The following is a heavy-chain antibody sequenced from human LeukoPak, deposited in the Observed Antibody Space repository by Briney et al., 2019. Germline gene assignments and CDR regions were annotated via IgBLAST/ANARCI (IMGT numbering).Heavy chain of an antibody. CDR3: ARTRPYYYGSGSRTYFDY. CDR1: GGSFSGHY. V-gene: IGHV4-34*01. D-gene: IGHD3-10*01. Sequence: PSETLSLTCAVYGGSFSGHYWSWLRQPPGKGLEWIGEINHSGSTNYNPSLKSRVTISVDTSKNQFSLKLSSVTAADTAVYYCARTRPYYYGSGSRTYFDYWGQGTLVTVSS. J-gene: IGHJ4*02. CDR2: INHSGST.